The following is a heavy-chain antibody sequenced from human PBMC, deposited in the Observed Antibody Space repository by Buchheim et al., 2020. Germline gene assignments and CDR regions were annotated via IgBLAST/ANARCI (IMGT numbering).Heavy chain of an antibody. CDR1: GFTFSSYA. CDR2: ICGSGGST. J-gene: IGHJ4*02. CDR3: AKDRVLRYLGGWRAPGDY. Sequence: EVQLLESGGGLVQPGGSLRLSCAASGFTFSSYAMSWVRQAPGKGLEWVSAICGSGGSTYYAHSVKGRFTISRDNSKNTLYLQMNSLRAEDTAVYYCAKDRVLRYLGGWRAPGDYWGQGTL. V-gene: IGHV3-23*01. D-gene: IGHD3-9*01.